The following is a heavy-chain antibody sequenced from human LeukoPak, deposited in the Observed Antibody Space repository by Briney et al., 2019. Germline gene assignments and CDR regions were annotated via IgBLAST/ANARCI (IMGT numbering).Heavy chain of an antibody. CDR2: ISAYNGNT. J-gene: IGHJ4*02. CDR1: GYTFTSYG. Sequence: GASVKVSCKASGYTFTSYGISWVRRAPGQGLEWMGWISAYNGNTNYAQKLQGRVTMTTDTSTSTAYMELRSLRSDDTAVYYCARGSYGYSDDYFDYWGQGTLVTVSS. V-gene: IGHV1-18*01. D-gene: IGHD5-18*01. CDR3: ARGSYGYSDDYFDY.